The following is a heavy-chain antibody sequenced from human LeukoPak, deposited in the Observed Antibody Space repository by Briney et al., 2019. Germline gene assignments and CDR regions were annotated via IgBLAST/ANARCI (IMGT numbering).Heavy chain of an antibody. CDR2: ISNSEVSSITESGDGT. Sequence: GGSLRLSCGASGFTLENYAINWVRQAPGKGLEWVSAISNSEVSSITESGDGTYHADSVKGRFTISRDSSKNTMYLQMNSLSGEDTAIYYCAKDIAASGLPRIFDFWGQGTLVTVSS. V-gene: IGHV3-23*01. J-gene: IGHJ4*02. CDR1: GFTLENYA. CDR3: AKDIAASGLPRIFDF. D-gene: IGHD6-13*01.